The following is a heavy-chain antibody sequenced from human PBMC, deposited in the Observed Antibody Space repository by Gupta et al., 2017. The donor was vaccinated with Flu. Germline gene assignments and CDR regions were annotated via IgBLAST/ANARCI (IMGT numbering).Heavy chain of an antibody. V-gene: IGHV1-2*04. D-gene: IGHD6-13*01. J-gene: IGHJ4*02. CDR2: INPNSGGT. CDR1: GYTFTGYY. CDR3: AREEAAAGTGPETITPARPFDY. Sequence: QVQLVQSGAEVKKPGASVKVSCKASGYTFTGYYMLWVRQAPGQGLEWMGWINPNSGGTNYAQKFQGWVTMTRDTSISTAYMELSRLRSDDTAVYYCAREEAAAGTGPETITPARPFDYWGQGTLVTVSS.